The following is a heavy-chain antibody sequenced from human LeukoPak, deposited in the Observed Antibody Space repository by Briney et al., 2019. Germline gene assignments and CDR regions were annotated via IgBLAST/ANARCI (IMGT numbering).Heavy chain of an antibody. CDR1: GFTFSNYD. CDR3: AVEISMIRGVALDY. Sequence: QPGGSLRLSCAASGFTFSNYDMNWVRQSPGRGLEWVSFISGLDSTIHYADSVKGRFTISRDNAKNALYLQMSSLRVEDTAIYYCAVEISMIRGVALDYWGQGTPVTVSS. D-gene: IGHD3-10*01. V-gene: IGHV3-48*03. J-gene: IGHJ4*02. CDR2: ISGLDSTI.